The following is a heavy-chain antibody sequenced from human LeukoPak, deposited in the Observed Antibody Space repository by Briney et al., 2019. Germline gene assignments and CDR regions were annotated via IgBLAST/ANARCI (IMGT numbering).Heavy chain of an antibody. V-gene: IGHV3-30*03. CDR2: ISFDGNTK. Sequence: PGGSLRLSCAASGFSFSHHGMHWVRQAPGKGLEWLAVISFDGNTKFYADSVKGRFTISRDNSKNTLYLQMNSLRAEDTAVYYCAREYQLLYMFDCWGQGTLVTVSS. CDR3: AREYQLLYMFDC. CDR1: GFSFSHHG. J-gene: IGHJ4*02. D-gene: IGHD2-2*02.